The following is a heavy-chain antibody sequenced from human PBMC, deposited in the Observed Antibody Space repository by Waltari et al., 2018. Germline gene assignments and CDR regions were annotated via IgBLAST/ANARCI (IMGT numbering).Heavy chain of an antibody. J-gene: IGHJ4*02. D-gene: IGHD2-15*01. CDR3: ARDRGRGLYLDS. V-gene: IGHV4-4*02. Sequence: QVHLQESGPGLVKPSGTLSLTCAVSGDSLSSNHWWSWVRQPPGKGLEGVGQVHRSGKINYNPSLESRVTMSMDTSNNQFSLRVTSATASDTAVYYCARDRGRGLYLDSWGQGTLVTVSP. CDR2: VHRSGKI. CDR1: GDSLSSNHW.